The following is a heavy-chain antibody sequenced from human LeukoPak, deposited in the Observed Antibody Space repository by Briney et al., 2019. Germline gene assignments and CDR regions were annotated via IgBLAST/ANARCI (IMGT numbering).Heavy chain of an antibody. J-gene: IGHJ4*02. V-gene: IGHV3-23*01. CDR1: GFTFSSYA. D-gene: IGHD6-19*01. Sequence: PGGSLRLSCAAPGFTFSSYAMSWVRQAPGKGLEWVSAISDSGDNTYYADSVKGRFTISRDNSKNTLYLQMNSLRAEDTAVYYCARRGISSGWYYYFDYWGQGTLVTISS. CDR2: ISDSGDNT. CDR3: ARRGISSGWYYYFDY.